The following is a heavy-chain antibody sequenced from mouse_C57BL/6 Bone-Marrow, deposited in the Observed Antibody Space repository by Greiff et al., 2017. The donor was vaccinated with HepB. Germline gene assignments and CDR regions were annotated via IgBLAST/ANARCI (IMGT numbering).Heavy chain of an antibody. V-gene: IGHV1-7*01. CDR1: GYTFTSYW. CDR3: ARSAITTVVDY. D-gene: IGHD1-1*01. J-gene: IGHJ2*01. Sequence: QVQLQQSGAELAKPGASVKLSCKASGYTFTSYWLHWVKQRPGQGLEWIGYINPRSGYTKYNQKFKDKATLTADKSSSTAYMQLSCLTYEVSAVYCVARSAITTVVDYWGQGTTLTVSS. CDR2: INPRSGYT.